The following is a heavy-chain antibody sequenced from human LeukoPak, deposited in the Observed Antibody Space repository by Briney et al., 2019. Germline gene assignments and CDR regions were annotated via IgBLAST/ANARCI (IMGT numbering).Heavy chain of an antibody. CDR1: GFTFSTYG. CDR3: AKDNYDYGDCDGGDY. V-gene: IGHV3-30*02. Sequence: GGSLRLSCAASGFTFSTYGIHWVRQALGKGLEWVAFIRYDGSNKYYADSVKGRFTISRDNSKNTLYLQMNSLRAEDTAVYYCAKDNYDYGDCDGGDYWGQGTLVTVSS. D-gene: IGHD4-17*01. CDR2: IRYDGSNK. J-gene: IGHJ4*02.